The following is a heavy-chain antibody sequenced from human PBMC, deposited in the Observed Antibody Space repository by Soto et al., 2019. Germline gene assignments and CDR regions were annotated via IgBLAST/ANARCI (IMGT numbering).Heavy chain of an antibody. V-gene: IGHV2-5*02. Sequence: QITLKESGPTLVKPTQTLTLTCTFSGFSLSTSGVGVGWIRQPPGKALEWLALIYWDDDKRYSPSLKSRLTLNXXTXKXXVVPTMTNIEPVDTATYYCSHSRPQQLVPTHWFHPRGQGTLVTVSS. J-gene: IGHJ5*02. CDR1: GFSLSTSGVG. CDR3: SHSRPQQLVPTHWFHP. CDR2: IYWDDDK. D-gene: IGHD6-13*01.